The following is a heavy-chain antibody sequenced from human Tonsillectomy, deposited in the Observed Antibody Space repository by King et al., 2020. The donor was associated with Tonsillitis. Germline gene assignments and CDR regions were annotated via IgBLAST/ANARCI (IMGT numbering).Heavy chain of an antibody. Sequence: QLVQSGPEVKKPGASVQVSCKASGYTFTNYGITWVRQAPGQGLEWMGWISGYNGNTNYAQKFQGRVTLTTDTSTTTAYMELRSLRSDDTAIYYCARGLGGSYYYGVDVWGQGTTVTVSS. CDR1: GYTFTNYG. V-gene: IGHV1-18*04. D-gene: IGHD3-16*01. J-gene: IGHJ6*02. CDR2: ISGYNGNT. CDR3: ARGLGGSYYYGVDV.